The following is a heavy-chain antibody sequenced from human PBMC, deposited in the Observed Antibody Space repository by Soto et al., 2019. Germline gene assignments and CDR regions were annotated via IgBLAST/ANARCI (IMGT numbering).Heavy chain of an antibody. J-gene: IGHJ3*02. CDR3: AIDSRYRVDAFDI. CDR2: IMPMFGTE. D-gene: IGHD5-18*01. CDR1: GGTFSRFS. V-gene: IGHV1-69*12. Sequence: QVQLVQSGAEVKKPGSSVKVSCKASGGTFSRFSFNWVRQAPGQGLEWMGGIMPMFGTEKYAQKFQDKVTLTADESTGTAYMELSRLTSEDTAVYYGAIDSRYRVDAFDIWGQGTLVTVSS.